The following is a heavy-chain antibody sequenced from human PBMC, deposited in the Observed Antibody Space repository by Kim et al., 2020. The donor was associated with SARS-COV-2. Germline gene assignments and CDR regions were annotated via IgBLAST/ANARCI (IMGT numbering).Heavy chain of an antibody. D-gene: IGHD2-15*01. J-gene: IGHJ4*02. V-gene: IGHV4-59*01. CDR3: ARDADCSGGSCFDY. Sequence: NPSLKSRVTISVDTSKNQFSLKLSSVTAADTAVYYCARDADCSGGSCFDYWGQGTLVTVSS.